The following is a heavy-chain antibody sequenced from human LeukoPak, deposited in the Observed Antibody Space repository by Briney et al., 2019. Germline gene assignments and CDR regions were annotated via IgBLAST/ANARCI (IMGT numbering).Heavy chain of an antibody. CDR2: VNTDESRT. D-gene: IGHD6-6*01. V-gene: IGHV3-74*01. J-gene: IGHJ4*02. Sequence: GRSLRLSCAASGFTFSSYWMHWVRQAPGKGLVWVSRVNTDESRTNYADSVKGRFTISRDNSKNTLYLQMNSLRAEDTAVYYCAGHGSSSGWGQGTLVTVSS. CDR1: GFTFSSYW. CDR3: AGHGSSSG.